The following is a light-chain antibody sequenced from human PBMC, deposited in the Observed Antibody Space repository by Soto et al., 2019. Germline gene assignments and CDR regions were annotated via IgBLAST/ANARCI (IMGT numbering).Light chain of an antibody. J-gene: IGKJ2*01. Sequence: EILLTQAPCTLSLSPGERATLACRTSQSVGSTYLAWYQQKPGQAPRLLIYEASRRATGIPDRFSGSGSGTDFTLTISRLEPEDFAVYYCQLFGTSPRYTFGQGTKLES. CDR2: EAS. V-gene: IGKV3-20*01. CDR3: QLFGTSPRYT. CDR1: QSVGSTY.